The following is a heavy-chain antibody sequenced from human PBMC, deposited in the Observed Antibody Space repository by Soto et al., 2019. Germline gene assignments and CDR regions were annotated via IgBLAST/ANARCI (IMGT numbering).Heavy chain of an antibody. Sequence: ASVNVSCKSSGYTFTSYCISWVRHGPGQGLEWMGGISAYNGNTNYAQKLQGRVTMTTDTSTSTAYMELRSLRSDDTAVYYCARDYFVYCSSTSCPWISSSYYYYGMDVWGQGTTVTVSS. CDR3: ARDYFVYCSSTSCPWISSSYYYYGMDV. CDR1: GYTFTSYC. CDR2: ISAYNGNT. V-gene: IGHV1-18*04. J-gene: IGHJ6*02. D-gene: IGHD2-2*01.